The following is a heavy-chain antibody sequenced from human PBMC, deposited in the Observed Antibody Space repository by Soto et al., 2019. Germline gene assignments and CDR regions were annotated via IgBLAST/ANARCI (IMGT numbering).Heavy chain of an antibody. J-gene: IGHJ4*02. CDR1: GGTFSSYA. V-gene: IGHV1-69*13. D-gene: IGHD3-10*01. CDR2: IIPIFGTA. CDR3: VMSRVRGVPYFDY. Sequence: GASVKVSCKASGGTFSSYAISWVRQAPGQGLEWMGGIIPIFGTANYAQKFQGRVTITADESTSTAYMELSSLRSEDTAVYYCVMSRVRGVPYFDYWGQGTLVTVSS.